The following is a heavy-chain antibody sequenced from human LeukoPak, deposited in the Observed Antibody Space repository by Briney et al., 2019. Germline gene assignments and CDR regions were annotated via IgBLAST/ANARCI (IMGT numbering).Heavy chain of an antibody. CDR2: IYHSGST. CDR3: ARPYSGYDFDY. D-gene: IGHD5-12*01. CDR1: GGSFSGYY. J-gene: IGHJ4*02. V-gene: IGHV4-34*01. Sequence: SDTLSLTCAVYGGSFSGYYWSWIRQPPGKGLEWIGSIYHSGSTYYNPSLKSRVTISVDTSKNQFSLKLSSVTAADTAVYYCARPYSGYDFDYWGQGTLVTVSS.